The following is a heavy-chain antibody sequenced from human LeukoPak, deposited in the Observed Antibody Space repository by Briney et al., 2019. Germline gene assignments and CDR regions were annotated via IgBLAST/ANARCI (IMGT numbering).Heavy chain of an antibody. CDR1: GYSFTSYW. CDR3: ARHEEGLVWPAYYFDY. J-gene: IGHJ4*02. V-gene: IGHV5-51*01. D-gene: IGHD2-21*01. CDR2: IYPGDSDT. Sequence: GESLKISCNGSGYSFTSYWICWVRQMPGKGLEWMGIIYPGDSDTRYSPSFQGQVTISADKSISTAYLQWSSLKASDTAMYYCARHEEGLVWPAYYFDYWGQGTLVTVSS.